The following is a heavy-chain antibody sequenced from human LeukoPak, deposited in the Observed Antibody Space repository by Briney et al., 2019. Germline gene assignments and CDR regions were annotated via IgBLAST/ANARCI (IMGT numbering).Heavy chain of an antibody. CDR2: INHSGST. D-gene: IGHD6-19*01. CDR3: ARVAVAGNIHYYYGMDV. Sequence: PSGTLSLTCGVYGGSFSGYYWSWLRQPPGKGLEWIGEINHSGSTNYNPSLKSRVTISVDTSKNQFSLKLSSVTAADTAVYYCARVAVAGNIHYYYGMDVWGQGTTVTVSS. J-gene: IGHJ6*02. V-gene: IGHV4-34*01. CDR1: GGSFSGYY.